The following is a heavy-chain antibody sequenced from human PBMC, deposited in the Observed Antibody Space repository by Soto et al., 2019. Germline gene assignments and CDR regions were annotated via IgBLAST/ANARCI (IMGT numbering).Heavy chain of an antibody. CDR1: GFTFSSYD. V-gene: IGHV3-13*01. D-gene: IGHD3-22*01. Sequence: EVQLVESGGGLVQPGGSLRLSCAASGFTFSSYDMHWVRQATGKGLEWVSGIGIAGDTYYPGSVKGRFTISRENAKNSVYLQMNSLRAEDTAVYYCAKPYDSSGHYFDYWGQGTLVTVSS. CDR3: AKPYDSSGHYFDY. CDR2: IGIAGDT. J-gene: IGHJ4*02.